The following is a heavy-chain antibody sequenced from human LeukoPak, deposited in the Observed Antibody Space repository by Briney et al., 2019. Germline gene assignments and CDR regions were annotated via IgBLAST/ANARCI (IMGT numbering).Heavy chain of an antibody. CDR3: ASGAYSSGWPGGDYYYMDV. V-gene: IGHV1-2*02. D-gene: IGHD6-19*01. CDR1: GYTFTGYY. CDR2: INPNSGGT. Sequence: ASVKVSCKASGYTFTGYYLHWVRQAPGQGPECMGWINPNSGGTNYAQKFQGRVTMTRDTSISTAYMELSRLRSDDTAVYYCASGAYSSGWPGGDYYYMDVWGKGTTVTVSS. J-gene: IGHJ6*03.